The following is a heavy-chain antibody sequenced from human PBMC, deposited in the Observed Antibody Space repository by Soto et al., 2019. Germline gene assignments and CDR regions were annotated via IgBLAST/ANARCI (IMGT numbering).Heavy chain of an antibody. D-gene: IGHD3-22*01. CDR3: AGGWGYDSTDYYYAY. V-gene: IGHV1-69*01. CDR2: IIPIFGTA. J-gene: IGHJ4*02. CDR1: GGTFSRHA. Sequence: QVQLVQSGAEVRKPGSSVKVSCKASGGTFSRHAISWVRQAPGQGLEWMGGIIPIFGTANHAQKFQGRVTIIADESTSHVYMGLSSLRSEEKAIYYCAGGWGYDSTDYYYAYWGQGTLVIVSS.